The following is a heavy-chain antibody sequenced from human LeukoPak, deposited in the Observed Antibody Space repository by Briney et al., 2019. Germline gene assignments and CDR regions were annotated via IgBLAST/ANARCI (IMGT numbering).Heavy chain of an antibody. Sequence: ASVKVSCKASGYTFTSYDINWVRQASGQGLEWMGWMSPKSGKTGYAQKFQGRATITRDTSISTAYMELSSLTSEDTAVYYCARTPPRGLIDYWGQGTLVTVSS. J-gene: IGHJ4*02. V-gene: IGHV1-8*02. CDR3: ARTPPRGLIDY. CDR1: GYTFTSYD. CDR2: MSPKSGKT. D-gene: IGHD3-16*01.